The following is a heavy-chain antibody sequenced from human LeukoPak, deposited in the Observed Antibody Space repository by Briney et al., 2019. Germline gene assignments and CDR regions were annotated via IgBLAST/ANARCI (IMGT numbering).Heavy chain of an antibody. Sequence: ASVKVSCKASGYTFTGYYMHWVRQAPGQGLEWMGWINPNSGGTNYAQKLQGRVTMTTDTSTSTAYMELRSLRSDDTAVYYCARGTRGDTSGYIRGQFDYWGQGTLVTVSS. CDR2: INPNSGGT. J-gene: IGHJ4*02. CDR3: ARGTRGDTSGYIRGQFDY. CDR1: GYTFTGYY. D-gene: IGHD3-22*01. V-gene: IGHV1-2*02.